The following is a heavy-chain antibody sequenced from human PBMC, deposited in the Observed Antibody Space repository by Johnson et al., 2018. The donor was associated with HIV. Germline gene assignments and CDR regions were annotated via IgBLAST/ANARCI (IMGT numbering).Heavy chain of an antibody. Sequence: QVQLVESGGVVVQPGRSLRLSCAASGFTFSSYAMHWVRQAPGKGLEWVAFIRYDGSNKYYADSVKGRFTISRDNSKNTLYLQMNSLRAEDTAVYYCARDFSVRAFDIWGQGTMVTVSS. J-gene: IGHJ3*02. V-gene: IGHV3-33*08. CDR3: ARDFSVRAFDI. CDR1: GFTFSSYA. D-gene: IGHD3-10*01. CDR2: IRYDGSNK.